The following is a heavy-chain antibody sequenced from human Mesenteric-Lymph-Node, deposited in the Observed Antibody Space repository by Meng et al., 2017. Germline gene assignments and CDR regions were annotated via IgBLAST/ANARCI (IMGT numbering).Heavy chain of an antibody. Sequence: GESLKISCAASGFTFSSYEMNWVRQAPGKGLEWDSYISSSGSTIYYADSVKGRFSISRDNARNSLDLQMNSLRAEDEGVYYCARVPVIVRDWLNWYFDLWSRGTLVTVSS. CDR3: ARVPVIVRDWLNWYFDL. V-gene: IGHV3-48*03. CDR2: ISSSGSTI. D-gene: IGHD3-22*01. J-gene: IGHJ2*01. CDR1: GFTFSSYE.